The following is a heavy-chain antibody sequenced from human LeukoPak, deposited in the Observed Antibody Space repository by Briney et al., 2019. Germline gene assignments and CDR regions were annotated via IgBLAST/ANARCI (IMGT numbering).Heavy chain of an antibody. D-gene: IGHD3-10*01. CDR1: GYTLTALS. CDR3: ATDSITMVRGVYFDY. J-gene: IGHJ4*02. V-gene: IGHV1-24*01. Sequence: GASVKVSCKVSGYTLTALSMHWVRQAPGKGLEWMGGFDPEDGETIYAQKFQGRVTMTEDTSTDTAYMELSSLRSDDTAVYYCATDSITMVRGVYFDYWGQGTLVTVSS. CDR2: FDPEDGET.